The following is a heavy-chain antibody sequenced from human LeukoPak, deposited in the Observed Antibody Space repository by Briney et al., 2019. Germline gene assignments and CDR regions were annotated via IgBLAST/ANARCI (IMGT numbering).Heavy chain of an antibody. J-gene: IGHJ3*02. V-gene: IGHV4-59*01. CDR2: IYYSGRT. D-gene: IGHD1-14*01. Sequence: QASVKGLEWIGYIYYSGRTNYNPSLKSRVTISVDTSKNQFSLKLNSVTAADTAMYYCARDHVPKYRTNAFDIWGRGTMVTVSS. CDR3: ARDHVPKYRTNAFDI.